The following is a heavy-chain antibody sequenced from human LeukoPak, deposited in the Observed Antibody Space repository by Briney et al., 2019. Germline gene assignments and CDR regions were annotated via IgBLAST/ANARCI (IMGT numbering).Heavy chain of an antibody. D-gene: IGHD6-13*01. V-gene: IGHV3-66*01. CDR1: GFTVSSNY. Sequence: AGSLRLSCAASGFTVSSNYMSWVPQAPGKGLEWVSIIYGGGSTFYADSVKGRFIISRDNSKNTLYLQMNSPRVEDTALYYCARESAAAVGKGYWGQGTLVTVSS. CDR3: ARESAAAVGKGY. J-gene: IGHJ4*02. CDR2: IYGGGST.